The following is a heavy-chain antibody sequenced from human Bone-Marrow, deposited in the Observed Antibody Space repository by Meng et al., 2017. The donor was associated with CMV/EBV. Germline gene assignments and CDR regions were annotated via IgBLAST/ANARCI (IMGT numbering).Heavy chain of an antibody. CDR1: GYTFTGYY. CDR3: ARDLDIPAHYYGMDV. CDR2: INPNSGGT. V-gene: IGHV1-2*02. D-gene: IGHD5-12*01. J-gene: IGHJ6*02. Sequence: ASVKVSCKASGYTFTGYYMHWVRQAPGQGLEWMGWINPNSGGTNYAQKFQGRVTMTRDTSISTAYMELSRLRPDDTAVYYCARDLDIPAHYYGMDVWGQGTTVTVSS.